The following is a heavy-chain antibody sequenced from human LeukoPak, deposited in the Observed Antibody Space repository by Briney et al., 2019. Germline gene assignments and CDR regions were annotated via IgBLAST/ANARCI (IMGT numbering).Heavy chain of an antibody. CDR2: IYYSGST. Sequence: SETLSLTCTVSGGSISSSGYYWGWIRQPPGKGLEWIGSIYYSGSTYYNPSLESRVTISVDTSKNQFSLKLSSMTAADTAVYYCARYDDSGSYFDYWGQGILVTVSS. D-gene: IGHD3-10*01. CDR1: GGSISSSGYY. J-gene: IGHJ4*02. V-gene: IGHV4-39*07. CDR3: ARYDDSGSYFDY.